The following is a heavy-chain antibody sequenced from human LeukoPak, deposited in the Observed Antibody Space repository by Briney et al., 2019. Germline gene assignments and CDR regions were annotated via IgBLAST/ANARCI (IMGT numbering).Heavy chain of an antibody. J-gene: IGHJ3*02. CDR2: MNPNSGNT. V-gene: IGHV1-8*03. CDR1: GYTFISYD. CDR3: ARDMHYYGGNYDAFDI. D-gene: IGHD4-23*01. Sequence: SVKVSCKASGYTFISYDINWVRQATGQGLEWMGWMNPNSGNTGYAQKFQGRVTITRNTSISTAYMELSSLRSEDTAVYYCARDMHYYGGNYDAFDIWGQGTMVTVSS.